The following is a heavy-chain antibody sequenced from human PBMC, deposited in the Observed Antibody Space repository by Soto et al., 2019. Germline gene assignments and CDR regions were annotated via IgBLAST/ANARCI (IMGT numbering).Heavy chain of an antibody. Sequence: GGSLRLSCAASGFSFGSYALSWVRQAPGKGLEWVSTISGSDGKTFYADSVKGRFSISRDTSQNTLYLQMNSLRVDDTAIYYCARGSYLDYWGQGTRVTVSS. J-gene: IGHJ4*02. V-gene: IGHV3-23*01. CDR3: ARGSYLDY. CDR2: ISGSDGKT. D-gene: IGHD3-16*01. CDR1: GFSFGSYA.